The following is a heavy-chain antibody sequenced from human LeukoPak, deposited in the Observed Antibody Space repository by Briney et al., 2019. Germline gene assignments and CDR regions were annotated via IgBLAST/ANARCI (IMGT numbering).Heavy chain of an antibody. D-gene: IGHD3-3*01. Sequence: SETLSLTCTISGDSITSGSYFWSWIRQPAGKGLEWIGRIHATGSANYNPSLKSRLNLSIDTSKNQFSLRLSSVTAADTAVYYCARARARLIFGVARSVDAFDIWGQGTMVTVSS. CDR2: IHATGSA. CDR1: GDSITSGSYF. J-gene: IGHJ3*02. V-gene: IGHV4-61*02. CDR3: ARARARLIFGVARSVDAFDI.